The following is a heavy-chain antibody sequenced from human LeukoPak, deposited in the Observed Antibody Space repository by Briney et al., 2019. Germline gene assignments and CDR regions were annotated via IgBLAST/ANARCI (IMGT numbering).Heavy chain of an antibody. J-gene: IGHJ4*02. Sequence: ASVKVSCKASGYTFTYYYIHWVRQAPGQGLEWMGIIDPSGGTTNYAQKFQGRVTVTRDTSTSTVYMELSSLTSEDTAVYYCARDLSRTSDRVYFVYWGQGTLVTVSS. CDR3: ARDLSRTSDRVYFVY. CDR2: IDPSGGTT. CDR1: GYTFTYYY. D-gene: IGHD2-2*01. V-gene: IGHV1-46*01.